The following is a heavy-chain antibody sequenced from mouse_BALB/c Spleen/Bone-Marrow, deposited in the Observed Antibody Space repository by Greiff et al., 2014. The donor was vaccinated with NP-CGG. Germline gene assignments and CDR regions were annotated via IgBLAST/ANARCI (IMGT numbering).Heavy chain of an antibody. CDR3: ARNWDWVFAY. D-gene: IGHD4-1*01. CDR2: IYPGNNDA. J-gene: IGHJ3*01. CDR1: GYTFTNYW. V-gene: IGHV1-5*01. Sequence: DVQLQESGTVLARPGASLRMSCKASGYTFTNYWINWIKQRPGQGLEWIGAIYPGNNDAKYTQKFKAKAKLTAVTSTSTADMELSSLTNEDSAVYYCARNWDWVFAYWGHGTLVTVSA.